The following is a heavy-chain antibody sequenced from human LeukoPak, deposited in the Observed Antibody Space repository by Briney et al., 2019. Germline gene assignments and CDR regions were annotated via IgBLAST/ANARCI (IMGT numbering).Heavy chain of an antibody. CDR3: ARAAPYDSSGSDWFDP. Sequence: ASVKVSCKASGYTFTSYYMHWVRQAPGQGLEWMGIINPSGGSTSYAQKFQGRVTMTRDTSTSTVYMELSSLRSEDTAVYYCARAAPYDSSGSDWFDPWGQGTLVTVSS. CDR2: INPSGGST. J-gene: IGHJ5*02. CDR1: GYTFTSYY. D-gene: IGHD3-22*01. V-gene: IGHV1-46*01.